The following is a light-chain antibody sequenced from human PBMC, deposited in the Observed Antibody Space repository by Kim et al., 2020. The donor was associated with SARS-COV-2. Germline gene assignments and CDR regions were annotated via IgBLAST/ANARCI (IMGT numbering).Light chain of an antibody. CDR1: SGDVGAYNY. Sequence: QSALTQPRSVSGSPGQSVTISCTGTSGDVGAYNYVSWYQQHPGKAPKLMIYDVSKRPSGVPDRFSGSKSGSTASLTISGLQAEDEANYYCCSYAGSYTWVFGGGTQLTVL. CDR2: DVS. V-gene: IGLV2-11*01. CDR3: CSYAGSYTWV. J-gene: IGLJ3*02.